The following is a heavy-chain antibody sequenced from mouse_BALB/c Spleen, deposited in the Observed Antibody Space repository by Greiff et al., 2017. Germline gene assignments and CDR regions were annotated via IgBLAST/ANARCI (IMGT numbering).Heavy chain of an antibody. CDR2: IYPSDSYT. CDR3: TRYYYGSTYAMDY. V-gene: IGHV1-69*02. J-gene: IGHJ4*01. D-gene: IGHD1-1*01. CDR1: GYTFTSYW. Sequence: QVQLQQPGAELVRPGASVKLSCKASGYTFTSYWINWVKQRPGQGLEWIGNIYPSDSYTNYNQKFKDKATLIVDKSSSTAYMQLSSPTSEDSAVYYCTRYYYGSTYAMDYWGQGTSVTVSS.